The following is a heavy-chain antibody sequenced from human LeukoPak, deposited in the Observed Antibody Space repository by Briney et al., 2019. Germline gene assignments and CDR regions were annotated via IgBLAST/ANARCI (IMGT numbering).Heavy chain of an antibody. CDR2: INPRGGST. CDR1: GYTFTSYY. V-gene: IGHV1-46*03. J-gene: IGHJ4*02. CDR3: ARDEGDSGYDSPGY. Sequence: ASVKVSCKASGYTFTSYYMHWVPQAPAQGLEWVGIINPRGGSTNYEQKFQGSVTMTRDTSTSTVYMELSRLRYEDTAVYYSARDEGDSGYDSPGYWGQGTLVTVSS. D-gene: IGHD5-12*01.